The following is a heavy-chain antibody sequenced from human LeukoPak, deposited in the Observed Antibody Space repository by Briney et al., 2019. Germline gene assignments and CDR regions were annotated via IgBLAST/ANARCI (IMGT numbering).Heavy chain of an antibody. J-gene: IGHJ5*02. V-gene: IGHV1-69*13. Sequence: SVKVSCKASGGTFSSYAISWVRQAPGQGLEWMGGIIPIFGTANYAQKFQGRVTITADESTSTAYMELSSLRSEDTAVYYCARDRGYSSSSGYWFDPRGQGTLVTVSS. CDR1: GGTFSSYA. D-gene: IGHD6-6*01. CDR2: IIPIFGTA. CDR3: ARDRGYSSSSGYWFDP.